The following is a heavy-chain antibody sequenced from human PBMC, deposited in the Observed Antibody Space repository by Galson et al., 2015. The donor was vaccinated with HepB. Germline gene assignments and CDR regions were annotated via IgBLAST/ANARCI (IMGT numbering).Heavy chain of an antibody. CDR2: ISSTSRYI. CDR3: ARDLFLSFGENSYGMDV. V-gene: IGHV3-21*01. Sequence: SLRLSCAASGFTFSSYSMNWVRQAPGKGLEWVSSISSTSRYIYYAGSMKGRFTISRDNAKNSLYLRMNSLRAEDTAVYYCARDLFLSFGENSYGMDVWGQGTT. D-gene: IGHD3-10*01. J-gene: IGHJ6*02. CDR1: GFTFSSYS.